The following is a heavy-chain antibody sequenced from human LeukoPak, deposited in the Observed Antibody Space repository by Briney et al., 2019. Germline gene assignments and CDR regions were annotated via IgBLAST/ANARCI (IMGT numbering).Heavy chain of an antibody. J-gene: IGHJ4*02. Sequence: SETLSLTCTVSGGSISSYYWSWIRQPPGTGLEWIGYIYYSGSSNYNPSLKSRVTISVDTSKNHFSLKLNSVTAADTAVYYCARSRGYGHYFDYWGQGILVTVSS. CDR2: IYYSGSS. D-gene: IGHD5-12*01. CDR3: ARSRGYGHYFDY. CDR1: GGSISSYY. V-gene: IGHV4-59*01.